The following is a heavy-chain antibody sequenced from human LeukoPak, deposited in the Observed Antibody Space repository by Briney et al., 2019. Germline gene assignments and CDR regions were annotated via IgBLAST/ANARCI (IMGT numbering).Heavy chain of an antibody. CDR1: GFTFSSYA. J-gene: IGHJ4*02. CDR3: ARPVEMTTRGDY. Sequence: GGSLRLSCAASGFTFSSYAMHWVRQGPGKGLEWVSVISYNGSNQYYADSVKGRFIISRDNSENTLFLQMNSLRAEDTAVYYCARPVEMTTRGDYWGQGTLVTVSS. CDR2: ISYNGSNQ. D-gene: IGHD5-24*01. V-gene: IGHV3-30-3*01.